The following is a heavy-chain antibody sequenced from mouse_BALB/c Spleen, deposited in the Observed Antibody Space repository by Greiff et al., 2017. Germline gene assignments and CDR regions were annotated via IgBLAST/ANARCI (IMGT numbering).Heavy chain of an antibody. CDR1: GFIFSSFG. V-gene: IGHV5-17*02. CDR3: ARSDYVAWFAY. J-gene: IGHJ3*01. Sequence: EVQLVESGGGLVQPGGSRKLPCAASGFIFSSFGMYWVRQAPEKGLVWVAYLSSGSSTIYFADTVKGRFTISRDNPKNTLYLQMTSLRSEDTAMYYCARSDYVAWFAYWGQGTLFTVSA. D-gene: IGHD1-1*01. CDR2: LSSGSSTI.